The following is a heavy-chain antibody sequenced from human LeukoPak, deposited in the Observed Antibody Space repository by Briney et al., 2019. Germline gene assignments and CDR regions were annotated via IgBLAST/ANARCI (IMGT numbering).Heavy chain of an antibody. D-gene: IGHD4-23*01. V-gene: IGHV1-2*02. J-gene: IGHJ4*02. Sequence: ASVKVSCKASGYTFTGYYMHWVRQAPGQGLEWMGWINSDSGDTDYAQEFQGRVTMSRDTSINTAYMELSRLRSDDTAVYFCARYETPGDYFNYGGQGILVTVSS. CDR3: ARYETPGDYFNY. CDR2: INSDSGDT. CDR1: GYTFTGYY.